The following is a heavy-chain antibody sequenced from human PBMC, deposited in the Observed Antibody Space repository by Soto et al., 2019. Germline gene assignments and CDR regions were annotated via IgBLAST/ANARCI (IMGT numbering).Heavy chain of an antibody. V-gene: IGHV3-23*01. Sequence: EVQLLESGGDLIQPGGSLRLSCVASGLTFGSRAMSWVRQSPGEGLEWVSTITDTGGDAKYADSVRGRFAISRDNSKNSLYLQMNSLRAEDTAVYYCARVEDGWYGISVFDYWGQGTLVTVSS. D-gene: IGHD6-19*01. CDR2: ITDTGGDA. CDR1: GLTFGSRA. J-gene: IGHJ4*02. CDR3: ARVEDGWYGISVFDY.